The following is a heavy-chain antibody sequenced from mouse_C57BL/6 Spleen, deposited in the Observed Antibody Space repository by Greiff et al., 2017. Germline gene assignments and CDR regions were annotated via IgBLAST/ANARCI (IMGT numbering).Heavy chain of an antibody. Sequence: EVKVVESGGDLVKPGGSLKLSCAASGFTFSSYGMSWVRQTPDKRLEWVATISSGGSYTYYPDSVKGRFTISRDNAKNTLYLQMSSLKSEDTAMYYCARHSYGSSYDWYFDVWGTGTTVTVSS. CDR1: GFTFSSYG. D-gene: IGHD1-1*01. CDR3: ARHSYGSSYDWYFDV. CDR2: ISSGGSYT. V-gene: IGHV5-6*01. J-gene: IGHJ1*03.